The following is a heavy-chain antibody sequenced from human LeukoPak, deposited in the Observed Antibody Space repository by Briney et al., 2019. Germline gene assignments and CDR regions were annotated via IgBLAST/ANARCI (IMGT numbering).Heavy chain of an antibody. Sequence: ASVKVSCKASGGTFSSYAISWVRQAPGQGLEWMGGIIPIFGTANYAQKFQGRVTITADESTSTAYMELSSLRSEDTAVYYCARDGYYDILTGYLVYYYYMDVWGKGTTVTISS. D-gene: IGHD3-9*01. CDR3: ARDGYYDILTGYLVYYYYMDV. CDR2: IIPIFGTA. J-gene: IGHJ6*03. V-gene: IGHV1-69*13. CDR1: GGTFSSYA.